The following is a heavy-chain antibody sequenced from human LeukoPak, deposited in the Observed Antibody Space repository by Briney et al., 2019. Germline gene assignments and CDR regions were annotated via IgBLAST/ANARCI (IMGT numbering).Heavy chain of an antibody. D-gene: IGHD3-22*01. CDR2: IIPIFGTA. CDR3: ASYVDGSSGYRPWDY. V-gene: IGHV1-69*05. CDR1: GGTFSSYA. J-gene: IGHJ4*02. Sequence: GASVKVSCKASGGTFSSYAISWVRQAPGQGLEWMGGIIPIFGTANYAQKFQGRVTITTDESTSTAYMELSSLRSEDTAVYYCASYVDGSSGYRPWDYWGQGTLVTVSS.